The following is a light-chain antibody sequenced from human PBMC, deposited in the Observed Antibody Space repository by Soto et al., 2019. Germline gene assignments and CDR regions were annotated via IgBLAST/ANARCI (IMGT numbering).Light chain of an antibody. Sequence: DIVMTQSPLFLSVTPGEPASISCRSSQSLLHDNGFNFLKWYLQKPGQSPQLLISLGSSRASGVPDRFSGSASGRDFTLLISRVEAEDVGVFYCMQALETPLTFGGGTKVEIK. V-gene: IGKV2-28*01. J-gene: IGKJ4*01. CDR1: QSLLHDNGFNF. CDR3: MQALETPLT. CDR2: LGS.